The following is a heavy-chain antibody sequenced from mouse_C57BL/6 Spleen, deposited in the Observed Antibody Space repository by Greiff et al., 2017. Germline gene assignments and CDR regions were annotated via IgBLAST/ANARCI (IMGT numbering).Heavy chain of an antibody. CDR3: TYDSYPYAMDY. J-gene: IGHJ4*01. D-gene: IGHD2-3*01. CDR1: GFNIQDYY. CDR2: IDPEDGDT. V-gene: IGHV14-1*01. Sequence: VQLQQSGAELVRPGASVKLSCTASGFNIQDYYLHWVKQRPEQGLEWIGRIDPEDGDTEYAPKFHGKATMTADTSSNTAYLQLSSLTSEDTAVYYCTYDSYPYAMDYWGQGTSVTVSS.